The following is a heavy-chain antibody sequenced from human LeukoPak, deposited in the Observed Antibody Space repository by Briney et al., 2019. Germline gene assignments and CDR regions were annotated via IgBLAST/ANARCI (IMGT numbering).Heavy chain of an antibody. D-gene: IGHD1-26*01. CDR2: INPSGGST. J-gene: IGHJ4*02. V-gene: IGHV1-46*01. Sequence: ASVKVSCKASGYSFSTYSITWVRQAPGQGLEWMGIINPSGGSTSYAQKFQGRVTMTRDTSTSTVYMELSSLRSEDTAVYYCARDSPGGRTDYWGQGTLVTVSS. CDR3: ARDSPGGRTDY. CDR1: GYSFSTYS.